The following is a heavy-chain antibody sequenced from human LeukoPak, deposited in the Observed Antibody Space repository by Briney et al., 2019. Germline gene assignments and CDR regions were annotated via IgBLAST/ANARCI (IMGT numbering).Heavy chain of an antibody. CDR1: GYTFTGYY. V-gene: IGHV1-2*02. CDR3: ARAQRYCSSTSCYPDDYYYYMDV. Sequence: ASVKVSCKASGYTFTGYYMHWVRQAPGQGLEWMGWINPNSGGTNYAQKFQGRVTMTRDTSISTAYMELSRLRSDDTAVYYCARAQRYCSSTSCYPDDYYYYMDVWGKGTTVTVSS. D-gene: IGHD2-2*01. J-gene: IGHJ6*03. CDR2: INPNSGGT.